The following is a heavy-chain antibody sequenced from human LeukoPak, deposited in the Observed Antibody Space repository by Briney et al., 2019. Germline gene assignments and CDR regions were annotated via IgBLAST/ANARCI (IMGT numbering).Heavy chain of an antibody. D-gene: IGHD6-19*01. CDR2: TYYRSKWYN. CDR1: GDSVSSNSAA. V-gene: IGHV6-1*01. Sequence: SQTLSLTCAISGDSVSSNSAAWNWIRQSPSRGLEWLGRTYYRSKWYNDYAVSVKSRITINPDTSKNQFSLQLNSVTPEDTAVYYCARVEEAVAGPVYAFDIWGQGTMVTVSS. J-gene: IGHJ3*02. CDR3: ARVEEAVAGPVYAFDI.